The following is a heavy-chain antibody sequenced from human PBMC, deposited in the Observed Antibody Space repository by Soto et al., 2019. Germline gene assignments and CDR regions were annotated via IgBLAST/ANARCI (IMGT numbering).Heavy chain of an antibody. J-gene: IGHJ4*02. CDR1: GFTFINYA. V-gene: IGHV3-23*01. CDR3: ARGGGKSGYSFIEY. Sequence: EVQLLDSGGGLVQPGGSLRLSCAASGFTFINYAMSWVRQAPGKGLDWVSVISGGGDETFYADSVQGRFTISRDTSKNTLYLQLNNLRAEDTALYYCARGGGKSGYSFIEYWGQGTLVTVSS. CDR2: ISGGGDET. D-gene: IGHD6-25*01.